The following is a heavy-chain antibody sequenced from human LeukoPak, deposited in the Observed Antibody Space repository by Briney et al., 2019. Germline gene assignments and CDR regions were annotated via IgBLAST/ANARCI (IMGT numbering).Heavy chain of an antibody. Sequence: KFQGRVTITRDTSASTAYMELSSLRSEDTAVYYCARDSSGYSYFDYWGQGTLVTVSS. CDR3: ARDSSGYSYFDY. J-gene: IGHJ4*02. D-gene: IGHD3-22*01. V-gene: IGHV1-3*01.